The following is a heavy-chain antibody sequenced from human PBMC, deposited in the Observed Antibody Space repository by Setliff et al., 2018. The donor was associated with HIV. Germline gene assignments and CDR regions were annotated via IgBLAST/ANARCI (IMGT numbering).Heavy chain of an antibody. D-gene: IGHD6-13*01. CDR1: GGPFSSYA. CDR3: ASRPIAADGGGYYYYYMDV. Sequence: VASVKVSCKASGGPFSSYAFSWVRQAPGQGLEWMGGIVPIFGTPNYAQKFQGRVTIAADDVSTSTVYMQLSSLRSEDTAVYYCASRPIAADGGGYYYYYMDVWGKGTTVTVSS. CDR2: IVPIFGTP. J-gene: IGHJ6*03. V-gene: IGHV1-69*13.